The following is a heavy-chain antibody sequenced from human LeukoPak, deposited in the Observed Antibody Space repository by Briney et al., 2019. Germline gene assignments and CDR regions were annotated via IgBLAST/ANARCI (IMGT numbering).Heavy chain of an antibody. D-gene: IGHD3-9*01. J-gene: IGHJ4*02. CDR1: GFTFSSYV. CDR2: ISYAGTNK. Sequence: GGSLRLSCAASGFTFSSYVMNWVRQAPGKGLEWVAVISYAGTNKYYADSVKGRFTISRDNSKNTLYLQMNSLRAEDTAVYYCAKGHYYNILTGYYVRRGLDYWGQGTLVTVSS. CDR3: AKGHYYNILTGYYVRRGLDY. V-gene: IGHV3-30*04.